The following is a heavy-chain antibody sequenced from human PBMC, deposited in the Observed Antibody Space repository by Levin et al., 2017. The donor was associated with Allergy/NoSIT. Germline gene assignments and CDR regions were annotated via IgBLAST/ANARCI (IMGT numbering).Heavy chain of an antibody. CDR2: ISTYNGDT. CDR1: GYTFTRYG. Sequence: ASVKVSCKASGYTFTRYGISWVRQAPGQGLEWMGWISTYNGDTNYAQNLHGRVIMTTDTSTSTAYMELKSLRSDDTAVYYCARTGNSGSYPGYWGQGTLVTVSS. CDR3: ARTGNSGSYPGY. D-gene: IGHD1-26*01. J-gene: IGHJ4*02. V-gene: IGHV1-18*01.